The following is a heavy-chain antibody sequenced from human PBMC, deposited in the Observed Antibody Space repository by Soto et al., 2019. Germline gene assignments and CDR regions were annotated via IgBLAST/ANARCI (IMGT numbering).Heavy chain of an antibody. D-gene: IGHD2-15*01. J-gene: IGHJ3*02. Sequence: QVQLQESGPRLVKPSETLSLTCSVSGVSIGSHFWSWIRQAPGKGPELVGYIYHTVNTNYNPALKSRVTISMDTSENQLSLQLSSVTAADTAVYYCARVQYTVVTELDIWGQGTMVTVSS. CDR3: ARVQYTVVTELDI. CDR2: IYHTVNT. V-gene: IGHV4-59*11. CDR1: GVSIGSHF.